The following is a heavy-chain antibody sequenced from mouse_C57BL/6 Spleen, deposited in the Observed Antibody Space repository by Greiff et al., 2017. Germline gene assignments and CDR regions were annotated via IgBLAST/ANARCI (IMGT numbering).Heavy chain of an antibody. V-gene: IGHV1-72*01. D-gene: IGHD2-4*01. CDR3: ARGGDYDEAWYAY. CDR2: IVPNSGGT. CDR1: GYTFTSYW. Sequence: QVQLKQPGAELVKPGASVKLSCKASGYTFTSYWMHWVKLRPGRGLEWTGRIVPNSGGTKYNEKFKSKATLTVAKPSSTADMQLRSLTSEDSAVYYCARGGDYDEAWYAYWGQGTLVTVIA. J-gene: IGHJ3*01.